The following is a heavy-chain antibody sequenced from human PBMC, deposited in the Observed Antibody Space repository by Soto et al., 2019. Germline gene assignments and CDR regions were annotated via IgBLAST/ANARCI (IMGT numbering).Heavy chain of an antibody. V-gene: IGHV1-18*01. CDR2: ISAYNGNT. D-gene: IGHD6-13*01. CDR1: GYTFTSYG. J-gene: IGHJ4*02. Sequence: QVQLVQSGAEVKKPGASVKVSCKASGYTFTSYGISWVRQAPGQGLEWMGWISAYNGNTNYAQKLQGRVTMTTDTSTSTAYMELRSLRSDDTAVYYCARSGKRIMYSSSWYNPYYFDYWGQGTLVTVSS. CDR3: ARSGKRIMYSSSWYNPYYFDY.